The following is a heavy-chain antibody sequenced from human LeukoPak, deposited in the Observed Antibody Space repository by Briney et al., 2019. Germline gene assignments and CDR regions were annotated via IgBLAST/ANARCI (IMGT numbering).Heavy chain of an antibody. CDR2: ISSAGSYI. Sequence: GDSLTLSCAASGFTLSRYSVQCARAAPGKGREWGSSISSAGSYIHYADSVKGRFTISRDNTKNSLYLPLDSLAAEDTAIYYCECPPGASNRDPWGQGTLVIVSS. CDR1: GFTLSRYS. V-gene: IGHV3-21*06. D-gene: IGHD1-14*01. J-gene: IGHJ5*02. CDR3: ECPPGASNRDP.